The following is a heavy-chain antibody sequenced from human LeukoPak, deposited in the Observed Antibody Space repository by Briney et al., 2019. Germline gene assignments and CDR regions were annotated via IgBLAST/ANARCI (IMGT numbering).Heavy chain of an antibody. D-gene: IGHD6-13*01. V-gene: IGHV1-69*04. CDR2: IIPILGIA. CDR1: GGTFSSYA. J-gene: IGHJ4*02. CDR3: ARGGYSSRTPIDY. Sequence: SVKVSCKASGGTFSSYAISWVRQAPGQGLEWMGRIIPILGIANYAQKFQGRVTITADKSTSTAYMELSSLRSEDTAVYYCARGGYSSRTPIDYWGQGTLVTVSS.